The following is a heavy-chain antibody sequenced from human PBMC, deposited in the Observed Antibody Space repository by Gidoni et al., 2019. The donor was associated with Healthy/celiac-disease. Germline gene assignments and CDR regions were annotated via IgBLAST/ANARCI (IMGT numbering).Heavy chain of an antibody. CDR2: ISGSGGST. Sequence: EVQLLASGGGLVQPGGSLRLSCAAYGFTFSSYAMSWVRQAPGKGLEWVSAISGSGGSTYYADSVKGRFTISRDNSKNTLYLQMNSLRAEDTAVYYCAKKVDFGVVRGLGYWGQGTLVTVSS. D-gene: IGHD3-3*01. CDR3: AKKVDFGVVRGLGY. CDR1: GFTFSSYA. V-gene: IGHV3-23*01. J-gene: IGHJ4*02.